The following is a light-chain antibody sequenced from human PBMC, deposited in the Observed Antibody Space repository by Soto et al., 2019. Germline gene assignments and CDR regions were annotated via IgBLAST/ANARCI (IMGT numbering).Light chain of an antibody. CDR2: EDN. Sequence: NFMLTQPPSVSESPGKTVTISCTRSSGSIASNYVQWYQQRPGSAPTTVIYEDNQRPSGVPDRFSGSIDSSSNSASLTISGLKTEDEADYYCQSYDSGNVVFGGGTQLTVL. V-gene: IGLV6-57*04. J-gene: IGLJ2*01. CDR1: SGSIASNY. CDR3: QSYDSGNVV.